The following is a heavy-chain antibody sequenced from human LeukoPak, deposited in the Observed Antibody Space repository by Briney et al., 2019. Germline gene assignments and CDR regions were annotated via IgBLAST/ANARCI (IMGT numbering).Heavy chain of an antibody. J-gene: IGHJ5*02. Sequence: SVKVSCKASGGTFSSYAISWVRQAPGQGLEWMGGIIPIFGTANYAQKFQGKVTITTDESTSSAYMELSSLSSEDTAVYYCARGPSGYGWGSYYYWFDPWGQGTLVTVSS. V-gene: IGHV1-69*05. CDR2: IIPIFGTA. D-gene: IGHD3-10*01. CDR3: ARGPSGYGWGSYYYWFDP. CDR1: GGTFSSYA.